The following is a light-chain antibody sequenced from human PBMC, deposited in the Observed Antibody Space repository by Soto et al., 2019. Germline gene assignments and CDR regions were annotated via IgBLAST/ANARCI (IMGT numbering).Light chain of an antibody. CDR1: SSDVGGYNY. Sequence: QSALTQPASVSGSPGQSITISCTGTSSDVGGYNYVSWYQQHPVKAPKLMIYEVSNRPSGVSNRFSGPKSGNTASLTISGLQAEDEADYYCSSYTSSSTLVVFGGGTKLTVL. CDR2: EVS. J-gene: IGLJ2*01. CDR3: SSYTSSSTLVV. V-gene: IGLV2-14*01.